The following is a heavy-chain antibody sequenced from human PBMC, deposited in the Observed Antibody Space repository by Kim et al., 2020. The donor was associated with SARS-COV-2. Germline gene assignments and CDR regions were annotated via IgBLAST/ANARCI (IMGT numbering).Heavy chain of an antibody. Sequence: GGSLRLSCAASGFTFTTYEMNWVRQAPGKGLEWISYIGTAGGTKYYADSVKGRFTISRDNARNSLYLQMNSLRAEDTAVYYCARFPENSGTYWFDPWGQGTLVTVSS. J-gene: IGHJ5*02. CDR3: ARFPENSGTYWFDP. CDR1: GFTFTTYE. CDR2: IGTAGGTK. D-gene: IGHD1-26*01. V-gene: IGHV3-48*03.